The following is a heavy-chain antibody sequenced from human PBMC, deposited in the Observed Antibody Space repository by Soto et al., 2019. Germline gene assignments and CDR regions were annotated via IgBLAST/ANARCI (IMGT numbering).Heavy chain of an antibody. D-gene: IGHD1-26*01. CDR1: GGSSSGCY. CDR2: ISSGST. Sequence: SETLSFTCAVYGGSSSGCYWAWIRQSPGKGLEWIGEISSGSTNYNPSLKSRVTISADTSKNQFSLKLRSVTAADTAVYYCARGPYSRGVGATNPSHWGQGTLVTVSS. V-gene: IGHV4-34*01. J-gene: IGHJ4*02. CDR3: ARGPYSRGVGATNPSH.